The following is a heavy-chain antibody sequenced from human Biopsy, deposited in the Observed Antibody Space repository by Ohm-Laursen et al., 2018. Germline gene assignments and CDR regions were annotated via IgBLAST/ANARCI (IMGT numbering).Heavy chain of an antibody. V-gene: IGHV4-38-2*01. CDR1: GYSISSDYR. J-gene: IGHJ4*02. D-gene: IGHD6-19*01. Sequence: GTLSLTCAVSGYSISSDYRWGWIRQAPGKTLEWLGNIFKDGNTHYHPSLRSRLIISIDTSKNQFSLMMKAVSGADTAVYFCARVGSGWAPFDKWGPGTLVTVSS. CDR2: IFKDGNT. CDR3: ARVGSGWAPFDK.